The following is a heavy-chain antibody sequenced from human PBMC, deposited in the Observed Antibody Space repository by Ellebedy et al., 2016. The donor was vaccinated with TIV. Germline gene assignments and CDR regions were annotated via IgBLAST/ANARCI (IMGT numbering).Heavy chain of an antibody. CDR2: IYHSGST. J-gene: IGHJ4*02. CDR1: GESFSGYY. V-gene: IGHV4-34*01. D-gene: IGHD6-13*01. Sequence: SETLSLXXAVYGESFSGYYWSWIRQPPGKGLEWIGEIYHSGSTNYNPSLKSRVTISVDTSKNQFSLKLRSVTAADTAVYYCARRTSVTAAAGIDYWGQGTLVTVSS. CDR3: ARRTSVTAAAGIDY.